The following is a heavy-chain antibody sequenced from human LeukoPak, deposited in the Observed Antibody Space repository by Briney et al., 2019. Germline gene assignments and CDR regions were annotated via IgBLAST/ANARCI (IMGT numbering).Heavy chain of an antibody. D-gene: IGHD7-27*01. CDR1: XXXFTDYY. Sequence: ASVKVSXKASXXXFTDYYMHWVRQAPGQGLEWMGWINPKSGETRYEQNFQGRVTMTRDTSITTAYMELSRLRSDDTAVYYCAREAGDNTYNVWGQGTMVTVSS. CDR3: AREAGDNTYNV. V-gene: IGHV1-2*02. CDR2: INPKSGET. J-gene: IGHJ3*01.